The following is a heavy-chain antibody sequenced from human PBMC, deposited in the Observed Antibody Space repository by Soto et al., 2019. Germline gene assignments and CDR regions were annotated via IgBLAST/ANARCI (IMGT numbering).Heavy chain of an antibody. V-gene: IGHV3-21*01. D-gene: IGHD4-17*01. CDR1: GFTFSSYS. CDR2: ISSSSSYI. Sequence: GGSLRLCCAASGFTFSSYSMNWVRQAPGKGLEWVSSISSSSSYIYYADSVEGRFTISRDNAKNSLYLQMNSLRAEDTAVYYCASGDLYGDYVGDYYYYYMDVWAKRTTVTVSS. CDR3: ASGDLYGDYVGDYYYYYMDV. J-gene: IGHJ6*03.